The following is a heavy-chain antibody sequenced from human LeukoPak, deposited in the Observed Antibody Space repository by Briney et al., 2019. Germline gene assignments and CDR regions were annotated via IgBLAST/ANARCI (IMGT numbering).Heavy chain of an antibody. V-gene: IGHV3-33*08. CDR1: GFTFSNYW. CDR3: ARELSPVVKYYFDD. J-gene: IGHJ4*02. D-gene: IGHD3-22*01. Sequence: GGSLRLSCAASGFTFSNYWMGWVRQAPGKGLEWVAVIWYDGSNKYYADSVKGRFTISRDNSKNTLYLQMNSLRAEDTAVYYCARELSPVVKYYFDDWGQGTLVTVSS. CDR2: IWYDGSNK.